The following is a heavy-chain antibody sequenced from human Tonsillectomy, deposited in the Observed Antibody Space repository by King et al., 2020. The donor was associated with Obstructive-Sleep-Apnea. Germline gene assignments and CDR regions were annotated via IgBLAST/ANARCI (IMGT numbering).Heavy chain of an antibody. D-gene: IGHD3-10*01. CDR1: GFIFSDYD. CDR2: ITTIRHYI. CDR3: TSALGSRALRDNWFDL. V-gene: IGHV3-21*01. Sequence: VQLVESGGGLVKPGGSLRLSCAASGFIFSDYDMNWVRRAPGKGLEWVSSITTIRHYIYYADSVKGRFTISRDNANNLVYLQMSSLRAEDTAMYYCTSALGSRALRDNWFDLWGQGTLVTVSS. J-gene: IGHJ5*02.